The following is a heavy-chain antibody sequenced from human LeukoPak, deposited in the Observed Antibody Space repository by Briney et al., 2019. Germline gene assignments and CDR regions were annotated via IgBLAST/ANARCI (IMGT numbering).Heavy chain of an antibody. V-gene: IGHV4-34*01. CDR1: GGSFSGYY. Sequence: PSETLSLTCAVYGGSFSGYYWSWIRQPPGKGLEWIGEINHSGRTNYNPSLKSRVTISVDTSKNQFSLKLSSVTAADTAVYYCARGDCSSTICYSPMDVWGKGTTVTISS. CDR3: ARGDCSSTICYSPMDV. D-gene: IGHD2-2*01. CDR2: INHSGRT. J-gene: IGHJ6*03.